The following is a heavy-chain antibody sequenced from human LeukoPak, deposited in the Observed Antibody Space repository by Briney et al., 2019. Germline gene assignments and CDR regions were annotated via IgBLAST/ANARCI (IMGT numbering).Heavy chain of an antibody. CDR3: TRHVGAGYYFYMDV. J-gene: IGHJ6*03. CDR1: GFTFDDYG. Sequence: PGGSLRLSCAASGFTFDDYGTSWVRQVPGKGLEWVSGIKWNGGSTGYADSVKGRFTISRDNAKNSLYLQMNSLRAEDTALYYCTRHVGAGYYFYMDVWGKGTTVTVSS. D-gene: IGHD3-16*01. CDR2: IKWNGGST. V-gene: IGHV3-20*04.